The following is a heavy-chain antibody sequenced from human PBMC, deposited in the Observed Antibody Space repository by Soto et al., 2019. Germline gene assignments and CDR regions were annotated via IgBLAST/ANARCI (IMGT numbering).Heavy chain of an antibody. V-gene: IGHV3-30*18. CDR1: GFSFSDFG. Sequence: QVQLVESGGGVVQSGKSLRLSCAASGFSFSDFGLHWVRQAPGKGLEWVAGISDEGNRKYYGDSVKGRFTISRDNSKNTLYLQMSSLRPEDTAVYYCAKDWTVTMYYFDSWGQGTLVTVSP. D-gene: IGHD4-17*01. CDR2: ISDEGNRK. J-gene: IGHJ4*02. CDR3: AKDWTVTMYYFDS.